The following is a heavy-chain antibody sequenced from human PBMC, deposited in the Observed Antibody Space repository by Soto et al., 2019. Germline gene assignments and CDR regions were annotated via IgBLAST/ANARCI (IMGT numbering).Heavy chain of an antibody. J-gene: IGHJ5*02. CDR2: IWYDGSNK. V-gene: IGHV3-33*01. Sequence: QVQLVESGGGVVQPGRSLRLSCAASGFTFSSYGMHWVRQAPGKGLEWVAVIWYDGSNKYYADSVKGRFTISRDNSKKXXYQQMNSLRAEDTAVYYCARDNGSIWYGQTNGFDPGGQGTLVTVSS. D-gene: IGHD6-13*01. CDR3: ARDNGSIWYGQTNGFDP. CDR1: GFTFSSYG.